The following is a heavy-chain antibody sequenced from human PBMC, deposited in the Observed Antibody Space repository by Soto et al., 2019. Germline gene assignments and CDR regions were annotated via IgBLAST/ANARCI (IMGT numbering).Heavy chain of an antibody. CDR3: ARDSKHRYRSGWYYAFDL. V-gene: IGHV1-2*02. CDR1: GYTFTGYY. D-gene: IGHD6-19*01. Sequence: ASVKVSCKASGYTFTGYYMHWVRQAPGQGLEWMGWINPNSGGTNYAQKFQGRVTMTRDTSISTAYMELSRLRSDDTAVYYCARDSKHRYRSGWYYAFDLWGQGTMVTVSS. CDR2: INPNSGGT. J-gene: IGHJ3*01.